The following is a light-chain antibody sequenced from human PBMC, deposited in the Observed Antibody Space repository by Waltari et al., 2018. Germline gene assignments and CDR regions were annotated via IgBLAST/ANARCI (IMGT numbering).Light chain of an antibody. CDR2: DAS. Sequence: EILLTQSPATLSLSPGERATHSCRASQSVSNYLAWYQQKPGQAPRLLIYDASTRATGIPARFRGSGSGTDFALTISSLEPEDFAVYYCQQRSDWPLTFGPGTKVDI. CDR3: QQRSDWPLT. J-gene: IGKJ3*01. CDR1: QSVSNY. V-gene: IGKV3-11*01.